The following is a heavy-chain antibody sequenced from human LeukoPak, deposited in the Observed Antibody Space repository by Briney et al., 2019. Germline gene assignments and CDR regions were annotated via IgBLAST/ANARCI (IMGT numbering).Heavy chain of an antibody. D-gene: IGHD2-21*02. Sequence: GGSLRLSCAASGFTFGSYAMHWVRQAPGKGLEWVAVISYDGSNKYYADSVKGRFTISGDNSKNTLYLQMNSLRAEDTAVYYCAKLAYCGGDCQNYFDYWGQGTLVTVSS. J-gene: IGHJ4*02. CDR3: AKLAYCGGDCQNYFDY. CDR1: GFTFGSYA. V-gene: IGHV3-30-3*02. CDR2: ISYDGSNK.